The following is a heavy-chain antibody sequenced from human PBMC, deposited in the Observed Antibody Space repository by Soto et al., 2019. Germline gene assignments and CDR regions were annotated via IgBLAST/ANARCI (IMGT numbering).Heavy chain of an antibody. V-gene: IGHV1-18*01. Sequence: ASVKVSCKASGYTFTSYGSSWVRQAPGQGLEWMGWISAYNGNTNYAQKLQGRVTMTTDTSTSTAYMELRSLRSDDTAVYYCARDAVVVPAATHNWFDPWGQGTLVTVSS. D-gene: IGHD2-2*01. CDR3: ARDAVVVPAATHNWFDP. CDR1: GYTFTSYG. J-gene: IGHJ5*02. CDR2: ISAYNGNT.